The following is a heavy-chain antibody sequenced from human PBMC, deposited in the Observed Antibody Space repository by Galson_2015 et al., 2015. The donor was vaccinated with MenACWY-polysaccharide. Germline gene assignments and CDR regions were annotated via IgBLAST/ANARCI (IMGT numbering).Heavy chain of an antibody. CDR1: GFSLGAWY. CDR3: ARGHYGLDV. CDR2: ISKSGDSI. V-gene: IGHV3-11*01. J-gene: IGHJ6*02. Sequence: SLRLSCAASGFSLGAWYMSWIRQAPGKRLEWLSYISKSGDSIYYGDSVKGRFAISRDNAKNSLYLQLNSLEVEDTAIYYCARGHYGLDVWGQGTTVTVSS.